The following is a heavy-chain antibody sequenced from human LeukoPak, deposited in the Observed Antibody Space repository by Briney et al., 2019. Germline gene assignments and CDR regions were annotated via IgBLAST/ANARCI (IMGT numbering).Heavy chain of an antibody. V-gene: IGHV4-59*08. Sequence: SETLALTCTVSGDSINSYYWSWIRQPPGKGLEWIGYIYYSGNTNYNASLKSRVTISIDTSKNQCSLKLNSVTAADTAVYYCAKLRHFSGSFSYYFDYWGQGTLVTVSS. D-gene: IGHD1-26*01. J-gene: IGHJ4*02. CDR3: AKLRHFSGSFSYYFDY. CDR1: GDSINSYY. CDR2: IYYSGNT.